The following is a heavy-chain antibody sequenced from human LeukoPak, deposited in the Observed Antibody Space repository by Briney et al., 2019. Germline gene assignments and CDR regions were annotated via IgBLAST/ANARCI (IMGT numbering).Heavy chain of an antibody. Sequence: SETLSLTCTVSGGSISSYYWSWIRQPPGKGLEWIGYIYYSGSTNYNPSLKSRVTISVDTSKNQFSLKLSSVTAADTAVYYCARTPAMVLFFDYWGQGTLVTVSS. V-gene: IGHV4-59*01. CDR1: GGSISSYY. CDR2: IYYSGST. D-gene: IGHD5-18*01. CDR3: ARTPAMVLFFDY. J-gene: IGHJ4*02.